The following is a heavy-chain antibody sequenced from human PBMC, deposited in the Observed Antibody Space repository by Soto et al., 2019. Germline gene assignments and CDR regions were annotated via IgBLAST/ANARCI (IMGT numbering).Heavy chain of an antibody. CDR1: GFTFSNYA. D-gene: IGHD3-16*01. CDR3: AKAYFVWSSEQPYYFDY. CDR2: ISGSGGRS. Sequence: EVQLLDSGGGLVQPGGSLRLSCAASGFTFSNYAMTWVRQGPGKGLEWVSDISGSGGRSYYVDSVKGRFTISRDNSKSTLYLQMNSLRAEDTAVYYCAKAYFVWSSEQPYYFDYWGQGTLVTVSS. V-gene: IGHV3-23*01. J-gene: IGHJ4*02.